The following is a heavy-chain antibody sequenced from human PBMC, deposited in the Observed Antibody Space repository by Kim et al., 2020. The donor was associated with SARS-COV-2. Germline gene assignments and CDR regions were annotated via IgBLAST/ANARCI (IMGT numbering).Heavy chain of an antibody. Sequence: ASVKVSCKASGYTFTSYYMHWVRQAPGQGLEWMGIINPSGGSTSYAQKFQGRVTMTRDTSTSTVYMELSSLRSEDTAVYYCARDLGDEYSSSSNAFDIWGQGTMVTVSS. CDR3: ARDLGDEYSSSSNAFDI. CDR1: GYTFTSYY. D-gene: IGHD6-6*01. J-gene: IGHJ3*02. V-gene: IGHV1-46*01. CDR2: INPSGGST.